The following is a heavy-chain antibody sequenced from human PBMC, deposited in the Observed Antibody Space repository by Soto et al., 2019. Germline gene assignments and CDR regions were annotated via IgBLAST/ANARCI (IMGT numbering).Heavy chain of an antibody. D-gene: IGHD1-26*01. CDR2: INSDGSST. CDR3: ARVRRGRWLQDAFDI. J-gene: IGHJ3*02. Sequence: GGSLRLSCAASGFTFSSYWMHWVRQAPGKGLVWVSRINSDGSSTSYADSVKGRFTISRDNAKNTLYLQMNSLRAEDTAVYYCARVRRGRWLQDAFDIWGQGTMVTVSS. CDR1: GFTFSSYW. V-gene: IGHV3-74*01.